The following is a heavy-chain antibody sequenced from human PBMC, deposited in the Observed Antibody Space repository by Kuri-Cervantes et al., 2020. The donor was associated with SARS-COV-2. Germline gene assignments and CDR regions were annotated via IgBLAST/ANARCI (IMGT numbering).Heavy chain of an antibody. J-gene: IGHJ5*02. CDR3: ARQMMSSITIFGVVITRNWFDP. D-gene: IGHD3-3*01. CDR2: IYYSGST. CDR1: GGSISSSSYY. Sequence: ESLKISCTVSGGSISSSSYYWGWIRQPPGKGLEWIGSIYYSGSTYYNPSLKSRVTISVDTSKNQFSLKLSSVTAADTAVYYCARQMMSSITIFGVVITRNWFDPWGQGTLVTDSS. V-gene: IGHV4-39*01.